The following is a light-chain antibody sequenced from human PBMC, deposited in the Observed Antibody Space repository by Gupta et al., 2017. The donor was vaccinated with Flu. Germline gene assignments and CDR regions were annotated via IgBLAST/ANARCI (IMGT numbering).Light chain of an antibody. CDR3: CSYAGGSTSV. Sequence: QSALTQPASVSGSPGQSITISCTGLSSDVGGYNFVSWYQQHPGKAPKLMIYEVTKRPSGISNRFSGSKSGNTASLTXSXLQAEDXADYYCCSYAGGSTSVFGTGTKVTVL. V-gene: IGLV2-23*02. J-gene: IGLJ1*01. CDR2: EVT. CDR1: SSDVGGYNF.